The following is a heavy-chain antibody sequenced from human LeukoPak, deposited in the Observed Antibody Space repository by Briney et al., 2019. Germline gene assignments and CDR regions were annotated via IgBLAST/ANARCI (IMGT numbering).Heavy chain of an antibody. J-gene: IGHJ3*02. CDR1: GFTVSSNY. CDR2: IYSGGST. Sequence: GGSLRLSCAASGFTVSSNYMSWVRQAPGKGLEWVSVIYSGGSTYYADSVKGRFTISRDNSKNTLYLQMNSLRAEDTSVYYCARDLRYSGAFDIWGQGTMVTVSS. CDR3: ARDLRYSGAFDI. V-gene: IGHV3-66*02. D-gene: IGHD1-1*01.